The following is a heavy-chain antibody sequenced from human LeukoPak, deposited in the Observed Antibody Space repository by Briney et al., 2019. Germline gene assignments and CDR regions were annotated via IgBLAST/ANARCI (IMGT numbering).Heavy chain of an antibody. CDR2: ISYDGSNK. Sequence: GGSLRLSCAASGFTFSSYGMQWVRQAPGKGLEWVAVISYDGSNKYYADSVKGRFTISRDNSKNTLYLQMNSLRAEDTAVYYCARDTAPYSSGWCLDYWGQGTLVTVSS. D-gene: IGHD6-19*01. V-gene: IGHV3-30*03. J-gene: IGHJ4*02. CDR1: GFTFSSYG. CDR3: ARDTAPYSSGWCLDY.